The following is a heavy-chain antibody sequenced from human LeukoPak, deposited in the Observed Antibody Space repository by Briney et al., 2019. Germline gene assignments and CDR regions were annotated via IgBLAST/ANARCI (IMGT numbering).Heavy chain of an antibody. CDR2: IYYSGST. CDR1: GGSISSYY. V-gene: IGHV4-59*01. J-gene: IGHJ5*02. Sequence: SETLSLTCTVSGGSISSYYWSWIRQPPGKGLEWIGYIYYSGSTNYNPSLKSRVTISVDTSKNQFSLKLSSVTAADTAVYYCARDRSYGYYWFDPWGQGTLVTVSS. D-gene: IGHD5-18*01. CDR3: ARDRSYGYYWFDP.